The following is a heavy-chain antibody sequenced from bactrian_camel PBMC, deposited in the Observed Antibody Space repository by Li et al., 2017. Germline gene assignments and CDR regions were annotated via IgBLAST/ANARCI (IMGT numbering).Heavy chain of an antibody. V-gene: IGHV3S26*01. CDR2: IDTGGNT. CDR1: GYTYRRYW. J-gene: IGHJ4*01. D-gene: IGHD2*01. Sequence: HVQLVESGGGSVQVGGSLRLSCAVSGYTYRRYWMGWFRQAPGKEREGVGCIDTGGNTRYADSVKGRFTISKDNAKNILYLQMNDLKPEDTAMYYCAADEFDCSGPTADWWGQGTQVTVS. CDR3: AADEFDCSGPTADW.